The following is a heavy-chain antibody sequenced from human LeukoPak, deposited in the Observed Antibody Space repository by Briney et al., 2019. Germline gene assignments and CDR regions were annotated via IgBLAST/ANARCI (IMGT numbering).Heavy chain of an antibody. CDR3: ARVGIVVVPAADPDY. CDR1: GYTFTSYG. CDR2: ISAYNGNT. D-gene: IGHD2-2*01. J-gene: IGHJ4*02. Sequence: ASVKVSCKASGYTFTSYGISWVRQAPGQGLEWMGWISAYNGNTNYAQELQGRVTMTTDTSTSTAYMELRSLRSDDTAVYYCARVGIVVVPAADPDYWGQGTLVTVSS. V-gene: IGHV1-18*01.